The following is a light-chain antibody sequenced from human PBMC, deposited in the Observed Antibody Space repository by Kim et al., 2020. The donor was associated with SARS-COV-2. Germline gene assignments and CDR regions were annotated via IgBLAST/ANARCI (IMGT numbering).Light chain of an antibody. CDR1: GYNIGSNF. CDR2: RHN. CDR3: VAWDDSLTGWV. Sequence: GQGVTVSCSGSGYNIGSNFVYWYQQLPGTAPKLLIYRHNQRPSGVPDRFSGSRSDSSASLAISGLRSEDEADYYCVAWDDSLTGWVFGGGTQLTVL. J-gene: IGLJ3*02. V-gene: IGLV1-47*01.